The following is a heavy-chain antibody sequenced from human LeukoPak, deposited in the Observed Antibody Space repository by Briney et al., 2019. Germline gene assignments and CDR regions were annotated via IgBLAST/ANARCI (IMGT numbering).Heavy chain of an antibody. CDR3: ARDMDPDAFDI. J-gene: IGHJ3*02. Sequence: ASVKVSCKASGGTFRSYAISWVRQAPGQGLEWMGGIIPIFGTANYAQKFQGRVTITADESTSTAYMELSSLRSEDTAVYYCARDMDPDAFDIWGQGTMVTVSS. D-gene: IGHD3-10*01. CDR2: IIPIFGTA. CDR1: GGTFRSYA. V-gene: IGHV1-69*13.